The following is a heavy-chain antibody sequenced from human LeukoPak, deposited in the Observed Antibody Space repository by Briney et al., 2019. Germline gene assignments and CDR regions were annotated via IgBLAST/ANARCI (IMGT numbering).Heavy chain of an antibody. V-gene: IGHV3-23*01. CDR1: GFTYSSYA. J-gene: IGHJ4*02. CDR3: AKDLTPNTNDWNGRLDY. CDR2: VSGSGGST. D-gene: IGHD1-1*01. Sequence: GGSLRLSCEVSGFTYSSYAMSWVRQAPGKGLEWVSFVSGSGGSTYYADSVKGRFIISRDNSKNPLYLQMSGLRAEDTAVYYCAKDLTPNTNDWNGRLDYWGQGALVTVSS.